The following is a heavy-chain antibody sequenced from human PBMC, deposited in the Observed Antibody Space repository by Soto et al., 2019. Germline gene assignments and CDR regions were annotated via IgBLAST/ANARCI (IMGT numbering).Heavy chain of an antibody. J-gene: IGHJ3*02. D-gene: IGHD2-15*01. CDR2: ISSSGSTI. Sequence: QVQLVESGGGLVKPGGSLRLSCAASGFTFSDYYMSLIRQAPGKGLEWVSYISSSGSTIYYAASVKGRFTISRDNAKNSQYLQMNSPRAEDTAVYYCAREREDIVVVVAATSRAFDIWGQGTMVTVSS. CDR3: AREREDIVVVVAATSRAFDI. V-gene: IGHV3-11*01. CDR1: GFTFSDYY.